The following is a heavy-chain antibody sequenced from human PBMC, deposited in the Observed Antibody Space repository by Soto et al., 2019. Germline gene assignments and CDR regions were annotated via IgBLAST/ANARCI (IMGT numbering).Heavy chain of an antibody. Sequence: GASVKVSCKASGGTFSSYAISWVRQAPGQGLEWMGGIIPIFGTANYAQKFQGRVTITADESTSTAYMELSSLRSEDTAVYYCAIGLVGATEYYYYSGMDVWGQGSTVTVS. CDR2: IIPIFGTA. CDR1: GGTFSSYA. V-gene: IGHV1-69*13. CDR3: AIGLVGATEYYYYSGMDV. J-gene: IGHJ6*02. D-gene: IGHD1-26*01.